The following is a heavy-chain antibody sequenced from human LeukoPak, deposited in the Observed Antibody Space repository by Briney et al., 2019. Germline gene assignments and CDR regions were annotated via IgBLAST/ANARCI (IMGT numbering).Heavy chain of an antibody. CDR2: IIPIFGTA. V-gene: IGHV1-69*01. J-gene: IGHJ3*02. CDR3: AKGPVAEWLLFFDI. D-gene: IGHD3-3*01. Sequence: SSVKVSCKASGGTFSTYAISWVRQAPGQGLEWMGGIIPIFGTANYAHKFQGRVTITADESTSTAYMELSSLRSEDTAVYYCAKGPVAEWLLFFDIWGQGTMVTVCS. CDR1: GGTFSTYA.